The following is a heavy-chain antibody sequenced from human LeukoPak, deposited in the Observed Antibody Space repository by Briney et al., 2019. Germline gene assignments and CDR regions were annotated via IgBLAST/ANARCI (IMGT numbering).Heavy chain of an antibody. V-gene: IGHV3-7*01. D-gene: IGHD3-10*01. CDR3: ARGGQLLWSGGSEDY. CDR2: IKQDGSEK. Sequence: PAGSLRLSCAASGFTFSSYWMSWVRQAPGKGLEWVANIKQDGSEKYYVDFVKGRFTISRDNAKNSLYLQMNSLRAEYTAVYYCARGGQLLWSGGSEDYWGQGTLVTVSS. J-gene: IGHJ4*02. CDR1: GFTFSSYW.